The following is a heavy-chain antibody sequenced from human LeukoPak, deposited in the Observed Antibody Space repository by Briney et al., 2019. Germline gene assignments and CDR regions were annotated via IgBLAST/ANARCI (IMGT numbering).Heavy chain of an antibody. D-gene: IGHD3-16*02. CDR1: GFTFGSYA. Sequence: GGSLRLSCAAAGFTFGSYAMSWVRQARGKGMEWVSAISGSGGSTYYADSVKGRFTISRDNSKNTLYLQMNSLRAEDTAVYYCAKSVMITFGGVIGAFDIWGQGTMVTVSS. V-gene: IGHV3-23*01. CDR3: AKSVMITFGGVIGAFDI. CDR2: ISGSGGST. J-gene: IGHJ3*02.